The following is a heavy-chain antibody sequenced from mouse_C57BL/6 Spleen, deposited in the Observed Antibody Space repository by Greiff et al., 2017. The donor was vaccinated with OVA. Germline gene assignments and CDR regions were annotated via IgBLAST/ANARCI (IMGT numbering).Heavy chain of an antibody. CDR3: ARSGDYGNYVNFDY. Sequence: QVQLQQSGAELARPGASVKLSCKASGYTFTSYGISWVKQRTGQGLEWIGEIYPRSGNTYYNEKFKGKATLTADKSSSTAYMELRSLTSEDSAFYFWARSGDYGNYVNFDYWGQGTTLTVSS. D-gene: IGHD2-1*01. J-gene: IGHJ2*01. V-gene: IGHV1-81*01. CDR1: GYTFTSYG. CDR2: IYPRSGNT.